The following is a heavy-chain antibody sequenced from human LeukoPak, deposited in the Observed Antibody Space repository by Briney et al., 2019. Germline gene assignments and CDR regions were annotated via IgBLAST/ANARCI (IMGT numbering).Heavy chain of an antibody. CDR1: GGSISSYY. Sequence: SETLSLTCTVSGGSISSYYWSWTRQPPGKGLEWIGYIYYSGSTYYNPSLKSRVTISVDTSKNQFSLKLNSVTAADTAVYYCARHYGPWGQGTLVTVSS. J-gene: IGHJ5*02. V-gene: IGHV4-59*08. D-gene: IGHD3-10*01. CDR3: ARHYGP. CDR2: IYYSGST.